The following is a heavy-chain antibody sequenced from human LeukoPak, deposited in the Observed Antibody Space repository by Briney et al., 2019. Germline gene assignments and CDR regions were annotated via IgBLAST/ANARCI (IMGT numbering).Heavy chain of an antibody. CDR1: GYTFTSYG. D-gene: IGHD4-17*01. J-gene: IGHJ6*03. V-gene: IGHV1-18*01. CDR2: SSAYNGNT. CDR3: ARGGYGAYPFARYYSYSTDV. Sequence: GASVKLSCKASGYTFTSYGISWVRQAPGQGREWMGWSSAYNGNTSYAQKFQGRVTMSRNTSISTAYRELSSVRCEDTAVLYCARGGYGAYPFARYYSYSTDVWGKGTTVTISS.